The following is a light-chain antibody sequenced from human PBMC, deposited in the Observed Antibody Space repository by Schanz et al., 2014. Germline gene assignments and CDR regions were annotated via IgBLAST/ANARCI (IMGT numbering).Light chain of an antibody. Sequence: TQLTQSPPSLSASVGDRVTLTCRASQGIRNYLAWYQQRPGKAPQLLIYDASTLHSGVPSRFSGSGSGTDFTLTISSLQPDDFATYYCQQYNSYWGFGQGTKVEIK. J-gene: IGKJ1*01. CDR2: DAS. V-gene: IGKV1-9*01. CDR1: QGIRNY. CDR3: QQYNSYWG.